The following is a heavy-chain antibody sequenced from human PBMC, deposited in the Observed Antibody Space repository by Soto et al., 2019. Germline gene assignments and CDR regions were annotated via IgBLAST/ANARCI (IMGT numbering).Heavy chain of an antibody. J-gene: IGHJ4*02. CDR3: VRGGSANYYGLFDS. CDR1: GFTFSSYW. D-gene: IGHD1-26*01. Sequence: EVQLVESGGGLVQPGGSLRLSCAASGFTFSSYWMHWVRQVPGKGLVWVSRIKSDASTIMYADSVKGRFTISRDNAKNTLYLQVTSLRPEDTAVYYCVRGGSANYYGLFDSWGQGTLVTVSS. CDR2: IKSDASTI. V-gene: IGHV3-74*03.